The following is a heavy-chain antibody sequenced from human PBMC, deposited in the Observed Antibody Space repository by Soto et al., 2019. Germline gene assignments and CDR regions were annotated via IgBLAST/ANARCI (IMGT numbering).Heavy chain of an antibody. Sequence: AGGSLRLSCAASGFTFSSYWMSWVRQAPGKGLEWVANIKQDGSEKYYVDSVKGRFTISRDNAKNSLYLQMNSLRAEDTAVYYCARDNLYYDFWSGSIRGYYFDYWGQGTLVTVSS. CDR3: ARDNLYYDFWSGSIRGYYFDY. CDR1: GFTFSSYW. V-gene: IGHV3-7*01. J-gene: IGHJ4*02. CDR2: IKQDGSEK. D-gene: IGHD3-3*01.